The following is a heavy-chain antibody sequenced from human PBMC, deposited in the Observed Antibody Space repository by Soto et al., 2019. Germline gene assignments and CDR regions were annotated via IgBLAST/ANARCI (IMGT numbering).Heavy chain of an antibody. CDR2: INPSGGST. V-gene: IGHV1-46*01. D-gene: IGHD2-2*01. Sequence: GASVKVSCKASGYTFTSYYMHWVRQAPGQGLEWMGIINPSGGSTSYAQKFQGRVTMTRDTSTSTVYMELSSLRSEDTAAYYCAREGVVPAAIMVPWGQGTLVTVSS. CDR3: AREGVVPAAIMVP. J-gene: IGHJ5*02. CDR1: GYTFTSYY.